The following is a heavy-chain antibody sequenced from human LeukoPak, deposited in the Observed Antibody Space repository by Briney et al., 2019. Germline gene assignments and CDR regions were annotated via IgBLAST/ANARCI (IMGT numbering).Heavy chain of an antibody. D-gene: IGHD3-3*01. CDR3: ARDVIDFWGGYRGYYYFGRDV. Sequence: SETLSLTCTVSGGSISSYYWSWIRQPAGKGLEWIGRIYTSGSANYNPSLRSRVTMSVDTSKNQFSLTLSSVTAADTAVYYCARDVIDFWGGYRGYYYFGRDVWGQGTTVTVSS. CDR2: IYTSGSA. J-gene: IGHJ6*02. CDR1: GGSISSYY. V-gene: IGHV4-4*07.